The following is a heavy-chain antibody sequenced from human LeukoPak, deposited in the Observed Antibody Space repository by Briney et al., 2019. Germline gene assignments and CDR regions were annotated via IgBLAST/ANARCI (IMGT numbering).Heavy chain of an antibody. Sequence: SETLSLTCSVSGGSISSYYWSWIRQPPGKELEWIGYSYYRMSTNYNPSLKSRVTISVDTSKNQFSLKLTSVTPAGTAVYYCARGRSSWYDFDYWGQGTLVTVSS. CDR2: SYYRMST. J-gene: IGHJ4*02. CDR3: ARGRSSWYDFDY. D-gene: IGHD6-13*01. CDR1: GGSISSYY. V-gene: IGHV4-59*01.